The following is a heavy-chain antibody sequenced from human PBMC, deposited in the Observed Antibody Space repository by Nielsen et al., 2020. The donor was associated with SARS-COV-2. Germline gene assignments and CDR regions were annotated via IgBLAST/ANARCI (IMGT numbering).Heavy chain of an antibody. CDR3: ARHEDYDDSSGYYDPWTFEY. D-gene: IGHD3-22*01. Sequence: GESLKISCEGSGYSFSTYWITWVRQMPGKGLEWMGRIDCSDSYTNYSPSFQGHVTISVDNSISTAYLQWSSLKPSDTAIYYCARHEDYDDSSGYYDPWTFEYWGQGTLVTASS. V-gene: IGHV5-10-1*01. J-gene: IGHJ4*02. CDR2: IDCSDSYT. CDR1: GYSFSTYW.